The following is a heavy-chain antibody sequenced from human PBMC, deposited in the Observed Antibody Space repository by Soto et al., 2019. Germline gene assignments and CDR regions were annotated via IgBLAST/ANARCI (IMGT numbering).Heavy chain of an antibody. CDR2: ISYDGSNK. CDR3: ARQYYFGSGSYYKRPFDF. D-gene: IGHD3-10*01. CDR1: GFTFSSYA. J-gene: IGHJ4*02. Sequence: QPGGSLRLSCAASGFTFSSYAMHGVRQAPGKGLEWVAVISYDGSNKYYADSVKGRFTISRDNSKNTLYLQMNSLRAEDTAAYYCARQYYFGSGSYYKRPFDFWGQGTLVTVSS. V-gene: IGHV3-30-3*01.